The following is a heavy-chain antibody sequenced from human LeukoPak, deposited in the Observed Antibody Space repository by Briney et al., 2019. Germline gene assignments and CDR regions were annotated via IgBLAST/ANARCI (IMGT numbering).Heavy chain of an antibody. Sequence: GGSLRLSCAASGSTFSSYGMHWVRQAPGKGLEWVAFIRYDGSNKYYADSVKGRLTISRDNSKNTLYLQMNSLRAEDTAVYYCAKAVAAAGTLDYWGQGTLVTVSS. CDR3: AKAVAAAGTLDY. J-gene: IGHJ4*02. CDR2: IRYDGSNK. CDR1: GSTFSSYG. D-gene: IGHD6-13*01. V-gene: IGHV3-30*02.